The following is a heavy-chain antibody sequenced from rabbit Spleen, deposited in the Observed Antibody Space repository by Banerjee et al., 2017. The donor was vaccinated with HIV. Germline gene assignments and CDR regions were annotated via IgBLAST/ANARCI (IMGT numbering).Heavy chain of an antibody. V-gene: IGHV1S7*01. J-gene: IGHJ2*01. D-gene: IGHD1-1*01. CDR3: ARNYVNAFDP. Sequence: QLKESGGGLVQPGGSLKLSCKASGFDFSSYYMSWVRQAPGKGLEWIGYIDPVFGITYFANWVNGRFSISRENAQNTVFLQMTSLTAADTATYFCARNYVNAFDPWGQGTLVTVS. CDR2: IDPVFGIT. CDR1: GFDFSSYY.